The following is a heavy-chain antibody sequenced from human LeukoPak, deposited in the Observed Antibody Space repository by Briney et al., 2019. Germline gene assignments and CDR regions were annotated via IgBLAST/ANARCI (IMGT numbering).Heavy chain of an antibody. V-gene: IGHV1-3*01. J-gene: IGHJ4*02. Sequence: ASVKVSCKASGGTFSSYAMHWVRQAPGQRLEWMGWINAGNGNTKYSQKFQGRVTITRDTSASTAYMELSSLRSEDTAVYYCARRGYSGYDPFDYWGQGTLVTVSS. CDR1: GGTFSSYA. CDR2: INAGNGNT. D-gene: IGHD5-12*01. CDR3: ARRGYSGYDPFDY.